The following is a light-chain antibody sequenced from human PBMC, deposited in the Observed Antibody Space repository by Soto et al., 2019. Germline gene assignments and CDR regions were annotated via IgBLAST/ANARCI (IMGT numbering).Light chain of an antibody. CDR1: QDISSW. CDR2: ATS. Sequence: DILMTQSPSSVSASVGDRVTIACRASQDISSWLAWYQQTPGRAPKLLIYATSNLQPGVPTRFSGSGSGTNFTLTISSLHPADFATYYCQQENSFPITFGQGTRLDIK. CDR3: QQENSFPIT. V-gene: IGKV1-12*01. J-gene: IGKJ5*01.